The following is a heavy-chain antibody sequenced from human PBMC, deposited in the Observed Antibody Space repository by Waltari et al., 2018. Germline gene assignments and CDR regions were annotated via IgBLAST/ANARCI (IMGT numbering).Heavy chain of an antibody. D-gene: IGHD2-2*02. V-gene: IGHV6-1*01. Sequence: QVQLQQSGPGLLKPSXTLSLTCAISXDSVSXNTGAXNWMRQSSSRGLEWLGRTYDRSEWYKDXAVSVESRXTINXDTXKNXXXLXLNFVTPXXXAVYXCARSTIVVPXGRPFDYXGQGTLVTVXS. CDR1: XDSVSXNTGA. CDR3: ARSTIVVPXGRPFDY. J-gene: IGHJ4*02. CDR2: TYDRSEWYK.